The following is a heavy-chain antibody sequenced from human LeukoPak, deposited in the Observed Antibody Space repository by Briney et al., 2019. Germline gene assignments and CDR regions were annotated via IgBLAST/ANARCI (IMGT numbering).Heavy chain of an antibody. CDR2: IYPGDSDT. J-gene: IGHJ4*02. V-gene: IGHV5-51*01. CDR1: GFRFNSNW. D-gene: IGHD5-18*01. CDR3: ARWAGSYGHTYYFDY. Sequence: GESLKISCKASGFRFNSNWIAWVRQMPGKGLEWMGIIYPGDSDTRYSPSFQGQVTISADKSISTAYLQWSSLKASDTAMYYCARWAGSYGHTYYFDYWGQGTLVTVSS.